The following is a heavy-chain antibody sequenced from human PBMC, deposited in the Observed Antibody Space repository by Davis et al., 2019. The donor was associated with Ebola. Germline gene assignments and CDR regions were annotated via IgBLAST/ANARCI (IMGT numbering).Heavy chain of an antibody. J-gene: IGHJ4*02. V-gene: IGHV1-46*01. Sequence: ASVKVSCKASGYTFTSYYMHWVRQAPGQGLEWMGIINPSGGSTSYTQKFQGRVTMTRDTSTSTVYMELSSLRSEDTAVYYCARVPTLAVAATGYFDYWGQGTLVTVSS. D-gene: IGHD6-19*01. CDR2: INPSGGST. CDR1: GYTFTSYY. CDR3: ARVPTLAVAATGYFDY.